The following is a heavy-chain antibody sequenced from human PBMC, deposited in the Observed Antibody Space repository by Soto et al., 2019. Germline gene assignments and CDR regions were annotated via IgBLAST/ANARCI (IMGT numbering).Heavy chain of an antibody. D-gene: IGHD2-2*02. J-gene: IGHJ4*02. Sequence: GGSLRLSCAASGFTFSSYSMNWVRQAPGKGLEWVSSISSSSSYIYYADSVKGRFTISRDNAKNSLYLQMNSLRAEDTAVYYCASDSRYCSSTSCCTFDYWGQGTLVTVSS. CDR1: GFTFSSYS. CDR3: ASDSRYCSSTSCCTFDY. V-gene: IGHV3-21*01. CDR2: ISSSSSYI.